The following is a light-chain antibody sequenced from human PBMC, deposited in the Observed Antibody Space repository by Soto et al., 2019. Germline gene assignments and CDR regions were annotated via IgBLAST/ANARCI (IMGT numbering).Light chain of an antibody. Sequence: QSVLTQPASVSGSPGQAITISCSGSSSDVGAHNFVSWYQHHPGKAPKLMIYEVSNRPSGVSNRFSGSKSGNTASLTISGLQAEDEADPYCNSYTSSNTYVFGSGTKVTVL. J-gene: IGLJ1*01. CDR2: EVS. V-gene: IGLV2-14*01. CDR1: SSDVGAHNF. CDR3: NSYTSSNTYV.